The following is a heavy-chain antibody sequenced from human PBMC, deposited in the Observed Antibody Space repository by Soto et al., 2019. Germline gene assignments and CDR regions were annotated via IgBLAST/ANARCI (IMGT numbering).Heavy chain of an antibody. Sequence: PSETLSLTCTVSGASISSYFWTWIRQPAGKGLDWIGCISTSGTTNYNPSLKSRVTMSVDTSKNHFSLNLSSVTAADTAVYYCAREAGPDRWFDPWGQGTLVTVSS. J-gene: IGHJ5*02. CDR1: GASISSYF. D-gene: IGHD6-19*01. CDR3: AREAGPDRWFDP. CDR2: ISTSGTT. V-gene: IGHV4-4*07.